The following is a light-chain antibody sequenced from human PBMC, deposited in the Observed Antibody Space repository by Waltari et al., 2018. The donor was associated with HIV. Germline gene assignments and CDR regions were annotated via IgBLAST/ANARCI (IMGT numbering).Light chain of an antibody. V-gene: IGKV3-11*01. Sequence: EIVLTQSPATLSSSPGERATLSCRASQSVSSYLAWYQQKPGQAPRLLIYDASNRATGIPARFSGSGSGTDFTLTISSLEPEDFAVYYCQQRSSWPRTFGRGTKVEIK. CDR1: QSVSSY. CDR3: QQRSSWPRT. CDR2: DAS. J-gene: IGKJ1*01.